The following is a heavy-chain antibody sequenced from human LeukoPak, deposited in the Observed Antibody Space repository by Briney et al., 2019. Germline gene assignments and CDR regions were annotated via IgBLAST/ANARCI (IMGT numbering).Heavy chain of an antibody. J-gene: IGHJ4*02. CDR2: IGGGGPTT. CDR3: ARGFLGGTDQYFDS. D-gene: IGHD6-19*01. Sequence: PGGSLRLSCAASGFTFSTYAMNWVRQAPAKGLEWVSTIGGGGPTTDYADSVQGRFTISRDNSKSTLYLQMNSLRAEDTAVYFCARGFLGGTDQYFDSWGQGTLVTVSS. CDR1: GFTFSTYA. V-gene: IGHV3-23*01.